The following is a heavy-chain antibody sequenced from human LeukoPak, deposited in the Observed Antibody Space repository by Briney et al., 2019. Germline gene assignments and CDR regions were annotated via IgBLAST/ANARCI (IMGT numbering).Heavy chain of an antibody. V-gene: IGHV1-69*04. CDR1: GGTFSSYT. CDR3: ARDRGGATSPSDY. CDR2: IIPILGIA. Sequence: VASVKVSCKASGGTFSSYTISWVRQAPGQGLEWMGRIIPILGIANYAQKFQGRVTITADKSTSTAYMELSSLRSEDTAVYYCARDRGGATSPSDYWGQGTLVTVSS. J-gene: IGHJ4*02. D-gene: IGHD1-26*01.